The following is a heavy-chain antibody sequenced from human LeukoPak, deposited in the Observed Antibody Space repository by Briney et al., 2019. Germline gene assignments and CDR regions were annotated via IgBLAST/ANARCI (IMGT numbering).Heavy chain of an antibody. CDR3: AREVWGPEY. CDR1: GFTFTKYW. V-gene: IGHV3-7*01. D-gene: IGHD1-14*01. Sequence: PRGSLRLSCAASGFTFTKYWMTWVRQAPGKRLEWVGNIKQDGSDKNYMDSVKGRFTISRDNTKNSVYLQMSSLRAEDTAVYYCAREVWGPEYWGQGTLVTVSS. CDR2: IKQDGSDK. J-gene: IGHJ4*02.